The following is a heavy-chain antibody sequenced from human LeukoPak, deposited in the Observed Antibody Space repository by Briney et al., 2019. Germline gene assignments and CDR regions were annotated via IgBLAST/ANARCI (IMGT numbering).Heavy chain of an antibody. Sequence: PGGSLRLSCAVSGFTFSGYHMSWIRQAPGKGLEWTSYITTSATTIYYADSVKGRFTMSRDNAKNSLFLQMNSLRAEDTAVYYCARARGYCSGGFCYAYYFDYWGQGTLVTVSS. V-gene: IGHV3-11*01. CDR3: ARARGYCSGGFCYAYYFDY. CDR2: ITTSATTI. D-gene: IGHD2-15*01. J-gene: IGHJ4*02. CDR1: GFTFSGYH.